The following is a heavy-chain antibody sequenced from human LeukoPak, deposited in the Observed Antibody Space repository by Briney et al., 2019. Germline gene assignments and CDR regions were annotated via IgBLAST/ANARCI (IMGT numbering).Heavy chain of an antibody. J-gene: IGHJ4*02. D-gene: IGHD6-13*01. CDR1: GFTFSSYA. CDR3: AGADSGSWDFGR. CDR2: INQDGSVK. Sequence: PGGSLRLSCAASGFTFSSYAMHWVRQAPGKGLEWVANINQDGSVKYYMDSVKGRFTISRDNAKNSLYLQMNSLRADDTGVYYCAGADSGSWDFGRGAQGTLVIVSS. V-gene: IGHV3-7*04.